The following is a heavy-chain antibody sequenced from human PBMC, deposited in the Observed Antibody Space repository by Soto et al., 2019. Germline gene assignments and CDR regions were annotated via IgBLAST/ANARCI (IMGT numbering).Heavy chain of an antibody. D-gene: IGHD3-3*02. J-gene: IGHJ6*02. Sequence: QVQLMQSGAEVKKPGSSVKVSCKASGGTFSTSAISWVRQAPGEGLEWVGGIMPVFATPDYAQKFQGRVTISADESTTTAYLELTSLPTDATAVYYCARDKDRQQLGGNYYYILDVWGQGTAITVSS. CDR1: GGTFSTSA. CDR3: ARDKDRQQLGGNYYYILDV. CDR2: IMPVFATP. V-gene: IGHV1-69*12.